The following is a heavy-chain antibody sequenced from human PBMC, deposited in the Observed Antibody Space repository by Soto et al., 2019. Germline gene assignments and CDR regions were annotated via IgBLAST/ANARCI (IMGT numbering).Heavy chain of an antibody. CDR1: GGSFRSGSYS. CDR3: ARDFASFDS. J-gene: IGHJ4*02. D-gene: IGHD3-3*01. V-gene: IGHV4-61*01. CDR2: VYHTGRT. Sequence: SETLSLTCTVSGGSFRSGSYSWSCIRQPPRNGLERIGHVYHTGRTSYNPSLRSRVSISMETSKNQVSLSLDSVTAAAMAVYLWARDFASFDSWGQGTLVTVSS.